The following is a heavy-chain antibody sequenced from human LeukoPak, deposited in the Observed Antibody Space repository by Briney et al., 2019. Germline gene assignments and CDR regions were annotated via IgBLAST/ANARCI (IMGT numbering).Heavy chain of an antibody. Sequence: ASVKVSCKASGYTFTSYAMHWVRQAPGQRLEWMGWISAYNGNTNYAQKLQGRVTMTTDTSTSTAYMELRSLRSDDTAVYYCARNAVPEQLWVDYWGQGTLVTVSS. CDR1: GYTFTSYA. J-gene: IGHJ4*02. D-gene: IGHD5-18*01. CDR3: ARNAVPEQLWVDY. CDR2: ISAYNGNT. V-gene: IGHV1-18*01.